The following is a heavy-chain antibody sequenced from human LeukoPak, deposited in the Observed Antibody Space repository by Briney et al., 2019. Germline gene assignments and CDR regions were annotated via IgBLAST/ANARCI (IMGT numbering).Heavy chain of an antibody. CDR3: AKGLLWFGELFQR. CDR2: ISYDGSNK. CDR1: GFTFTNYA. Sequence: GGSLRLSCTTSGFTFTNYAMTWVRQAPGKGLEWVAVISYDGSNKYYADSVKGRFTISRDNSKNTLYLQMNSLRAEDTAVYYCAKGLLWFGELFQRWGQGTLVTVSS. V-gene: IGHV3-30-3*01. D-gene: IGHD3-10*01. J-gene: IGHJ4*02.